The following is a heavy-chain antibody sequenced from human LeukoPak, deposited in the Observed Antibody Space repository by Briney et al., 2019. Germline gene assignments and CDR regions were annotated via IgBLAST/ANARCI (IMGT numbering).Heavy chain of an antibody. V-gene: IGHV3-7*03. CDR2: IKEDGSEE. D-gene: IGHD3-10*01. CDR1: GFTFSRYW. J-gene: IGHJ4*02. Sequence: GGSLRLSCVASGFTFSRYWMTWVRQAPGKGLEWVANIKEDGSEENYVDSVKGRFTISRDNAKNSLYLQLNSLRAEDTAVYYCAKDLIYYYGSGSYYNPLFDYWGQGTLVTVSS. CDR3: AKDLIYYYGSGSYYNPLFDY.